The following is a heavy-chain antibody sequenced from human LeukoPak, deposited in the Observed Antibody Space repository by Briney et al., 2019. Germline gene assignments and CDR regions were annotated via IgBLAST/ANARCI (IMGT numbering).Heavy chain of an antibody. CDR3: ARDVDTAMVDY. D-gene: IGHD5-18*01. V-gene: IGHV3-7*01. Sequence: GGSLRLSCAASGSTFSSYWMSWVRQAPGKGLEWVANIKQDGSEKYYVDSVKGRFTISRDNAKNSLYLQMNSLRAEDTAVYYCARDVDTAMVDYWGQGTLVTVSS. J-gene: IGHJ4*02. CDR1: GSTFSSYW. CDR2: IKQDGSEK.